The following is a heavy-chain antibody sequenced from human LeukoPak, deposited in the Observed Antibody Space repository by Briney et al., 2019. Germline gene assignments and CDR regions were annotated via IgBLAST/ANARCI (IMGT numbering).Heavy chain of an antibody. J-gene: IGHJ6*03. CDR2: INAGNGNT. CDR1: GYTFTDYY. Sequence: GASVKVSCKASGYTFTDYYLHWVRQAPGQRLEWMGWINAGNGNTKYSQEFQGRVTITRDTSASTAYMELSSLRSEDMAVYYCARQNLYYYYMDVWGKGTTVTVSS. V-gene: IGHV1-3*03. CDR3: ARQNLYYYYMDV.